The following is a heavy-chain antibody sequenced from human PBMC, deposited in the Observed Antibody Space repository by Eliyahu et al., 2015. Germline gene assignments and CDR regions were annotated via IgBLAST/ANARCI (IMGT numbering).Heavy chain of an antibody. V-gene: IGHV4-34*01. CDR3: ARGVDFWSGYPYDY. CDR2: INPSGTT. Sequence: QVQLHQWGAGLLKPSETLSLTCTIYGGSFTNYNWNLIRQPPGKGXEWIGEINPSGTTNYNPSLKSRVTISVDTPKRQISLRLSSVTAADTAVYYCARGVDFWSGYPYDYWGQGTLFTVSS. J-gene: IGHJ4*02. D-gene: IGHD3-3*01. CDR1: GGSFTNYN.